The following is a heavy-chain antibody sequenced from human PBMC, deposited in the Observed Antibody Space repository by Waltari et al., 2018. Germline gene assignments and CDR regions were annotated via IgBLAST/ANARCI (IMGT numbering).Heavy chain of an antibody. D-gene: IGHD1-26*01. CDR3: AKDTSGSYWDHAFDI. Sequence: EVQLVESGGGLVQPGRSLRLSCAASGFTFDEYAMHWVRQAPGKGLEWVSGISWNSGSIGYADSVKGRFTISRDNAKNSLYLQMNSLRAEDMALYYCAKDTSGSYWDHAFDIWGQGTMVTVSS. J-gene: IGHJ3*02. CDR2: ISWNSGSI. CDR1: GFTFDEYA. V-gene: IGHV3-9*03.